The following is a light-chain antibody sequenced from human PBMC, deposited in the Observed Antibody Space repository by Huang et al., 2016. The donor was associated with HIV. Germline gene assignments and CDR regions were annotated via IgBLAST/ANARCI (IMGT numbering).Light chain of an antibody. J-gene: IGKJ2*01. CDR1: QSVSSSY. V-gene: IGKV3-20*01. CDR3: QQYGSSYT. Sequence: EIVLTQSPGTLSLSPGERATLSCRASQSVSSSYLAWCRQRPGQAPRLVIYGTSNRATGIPDRFSGSGSGTDFTLTISRLEPEDFAVYYCQQYGSSYTFGQGTKLEIK. CDR2: GTS.